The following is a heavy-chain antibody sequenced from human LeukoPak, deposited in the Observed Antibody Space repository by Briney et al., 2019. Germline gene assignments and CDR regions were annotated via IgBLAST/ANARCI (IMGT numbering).Heavy chain of an antibody. CDR1: GPTFRNYG. CDR3: ASERGYTGYDYGYFDY. Sequence: GGSPRLSCAASGPTFRNYGMHWVRQAPGKGLEWVAVIYYDGSNKYYADSVKGRFTISRDNSKNTLYLQMNSLRAEDTAVYYCASERGYTGYDYGYFDYWGQGTLVTVSS. D-gene: IGHD5-12*01. J-gene: IGHJ4*02. CDR2: IYYDGSNK. V-gene: IGHV3-33*01.